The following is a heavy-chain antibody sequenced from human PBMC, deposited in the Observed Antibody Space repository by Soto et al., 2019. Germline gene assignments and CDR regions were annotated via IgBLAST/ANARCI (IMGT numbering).Heavy chain of an antibody. CDR3: AKDDGHYYDFWSGYFI. V-gene: IGHV3-30*18. D-gene: IGHD3-3*01. Sequence: GGSLRLSCAASGFTFSSYGMHWVRQAPGKGLEWVAVISYDGSNKYYADSVKGRFTISRDNSKNTLYLQMNSLRAEDTAVYYCAKDDGHYYDFWSGYFIWGQGTLVTVSS. J-gene: IGHJ4*02. CDR2: ISYDGSNK. CDR1: GFTFSSYG.